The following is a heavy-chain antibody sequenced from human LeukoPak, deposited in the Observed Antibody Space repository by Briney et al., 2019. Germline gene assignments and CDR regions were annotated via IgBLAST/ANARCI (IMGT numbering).Heavy chain of an antibody. CDR3: ARDDVVVPAAMGYYYYGMDV. CDR1: GYTFTSYG. J-gene: IGHJ6*02. CDR2: ISAYNGNT. V-gene: IGHV1-18*01. Sequence: ASVKVSCKASGYTFTSYGISWVRQAPGQGLEWMGWISAYNGNTNYAQKLQGRVTMTIDTSTSTAYMELRSLRSDDTAVYYCARDDVVVPAAMGYYYYGMDVWGQGTTVTVSS. D-gene: IGHD2-2*01.